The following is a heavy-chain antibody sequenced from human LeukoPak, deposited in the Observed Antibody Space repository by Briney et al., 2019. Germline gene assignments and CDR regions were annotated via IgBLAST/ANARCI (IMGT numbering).Heavy chain of an antibody. CDR1: GFTFSDYY. V-gene: IGHV4-34*01. CDR3: ARGTLKSPTRPRDY. CDR2: INHSGST. Sequence: GSLRLSCAASGFTFSDYYMSWIRQPPGKGLEWIGEINHSGSTNYNPSLKSRVTISVDTSKNQFSLKLTSVTAADTAVYYCARGTLKSPTRPRDYWGQGNLVTVSS. J-gene: IGHJ4*02.